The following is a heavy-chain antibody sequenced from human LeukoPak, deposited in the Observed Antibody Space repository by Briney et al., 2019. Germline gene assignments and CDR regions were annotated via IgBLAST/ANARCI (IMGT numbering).Heavy chain of an antibody. Sequence: ASVKVSCKASGGTFSSYAISWVRQAPGQGLEWTGGIIPIFGTANYAQKFQGRVTITADKSTSTAYMELSSLRSEDTAVYYCARASSDYVWGSYRSPYYYYGMDVWGKGTTVTVSS. D-gene: IGHD3-16*02. CDR3: ARASSDYVWGSYRSPYYYYGMDV. V-gene: IGHV1-69*06. CDR1: GGTFSSYA. J-gene: IGHJ6*04. CDR2: IIPIFGTA.